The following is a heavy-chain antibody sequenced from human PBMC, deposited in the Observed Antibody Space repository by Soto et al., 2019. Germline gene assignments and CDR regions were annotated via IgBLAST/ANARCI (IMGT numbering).Heavy chain of an antibody. CDR3: ARVAVVVPAAINWFDP. Sequence: KPSETLSLTCTVSGGSISSGGYYWSWIRQHPGKGLEWIGYIYYSGSTYYNPSLKSRVTISVDTSKNQFSLKLSSVTAADTAVYYCARVAVVVPAAINWFDPWGQGTLVTVSS. V-gene: IGHV4-31*03. CDR2: IYYSGST. CDR1: GGSISSGGYY. J-gene: IGHJ5*02. D-gene: IGHD2-2*01.